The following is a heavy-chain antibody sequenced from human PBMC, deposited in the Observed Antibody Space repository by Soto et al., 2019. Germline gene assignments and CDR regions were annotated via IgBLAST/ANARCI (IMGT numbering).Heavy chain of an antibody. V-gene: IGHV3-23*01. CDR2: ISGSGGST. CDR3: AKDRISGGSLDY. Sequence: PGGSLRLSCAASGFTFSSYAMSWVRQAPGKGLEWVSAISGSGGSTYYADSVKGRFTISRDSSKNTLYLQMNSLRAEDTAVYYCAKDRISGGSLDYWGQGTLVTVSS. J-gene: IGHJ4*02. D-gene: IGHD2-15*01. CDR1: GFTFSSYA.